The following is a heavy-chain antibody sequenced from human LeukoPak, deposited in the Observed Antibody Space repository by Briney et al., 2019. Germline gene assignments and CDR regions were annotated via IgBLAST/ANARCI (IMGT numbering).Heavy chain of an antibody. CDR1: GGSFSGYY. V-gene: IGHV4-34*01. Sequence: SETLSLTCAVYGGSFSGYYWSWIRQPPGRGLVWIGEINHSGSTNYNPSLKSRVTISVDTSKNQFSLKLSSVTAADTAVYYCARGRRLGYCSSTSCYGRYIWGQGTLVTVSS. CDR2: INHSGST. CDR3: ARGRRLGYCSSTSCYGRYI. D-gene: IGHD2-2*01. J-gene: IGHJ4*02.